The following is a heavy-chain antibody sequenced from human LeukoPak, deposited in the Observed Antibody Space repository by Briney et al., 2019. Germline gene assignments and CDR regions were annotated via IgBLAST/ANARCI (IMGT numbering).Heavy chain of an antibody. Sequence: ASVKVSCKASGYTFTSNDINWVRQATGQGLEWMGWMNPNSGNTGYAQKFQGRVTMTRNTSISTAYMELSSLRSEDTAVYYCARGGSFVYYDSSGYYDYWGQGTLLTVSS. CDR1: GYTFTSND. D-gene: IGHD3-22*01. CDR3: ARGGSFVYYDSSGYYDY. CDR2: MNPNSGNT. V-gene: IGHV1-8*01. J-gene: IGHJ4*02.